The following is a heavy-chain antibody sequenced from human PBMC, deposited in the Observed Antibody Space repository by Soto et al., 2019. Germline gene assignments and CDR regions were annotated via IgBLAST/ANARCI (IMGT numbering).Heavy chain of an antibody. J-gene: IGHJ5*02. Sequence: WARQAHGQRLEWMGWINAGNGNTKYSQKFQGRVTITRDTSASTAYMELSSLRSEDTAVYYCAREWLFQSYNWFAPWGQGTLVTVSS. V-gene: IGHV1-3*01. CDR3: AREWLFQSYNWFAP. CDR2: INAGNGNT. D-gene: IGHD3-22*01.